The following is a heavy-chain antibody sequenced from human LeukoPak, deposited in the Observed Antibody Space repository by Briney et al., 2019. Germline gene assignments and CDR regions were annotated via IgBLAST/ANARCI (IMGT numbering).Heavy chain of an antibody. CDR3: ARNSGGFWSGYYVWFDP. CDR2: IYSGGST. Sequence: GGSLRLSCAASGFTDSSNYMSWVRQAPGKGLEWVSVIYSGGSTYYADSVKGRFTISRDNSKNTLYLQMNSLRAEDTAVYYCARNSGGFWSGYYVWFDPWGQGTLVTVSS. CDR1: GFTDSSNY. D-gene: IGHD3-3*01. J-gene: IGHJ5*02. V-gene: IGHV3-53*01.